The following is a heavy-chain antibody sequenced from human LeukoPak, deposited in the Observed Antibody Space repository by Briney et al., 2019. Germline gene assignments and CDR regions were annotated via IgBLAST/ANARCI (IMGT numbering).Heavy chain of an antibody. J-gene: IGHJ4*02. V-gene: IGHV6-1*01. Sequence: SQTLSLTCVISGDSVSNNNTAWNWIRQSPSRGLEWLGRTYYRSKWYNDYAVSVKSRITINPDTSKNQFFLQLRSVTPEDTAVYYCARFDSRRKNFDYWGQGTLLTVSS. CDR1: GDSVSNNNTA. CDR3: ARFDSRRKNFDY. D-gene: IGHD3-22*01. CDR2: TYYRSKWYN.